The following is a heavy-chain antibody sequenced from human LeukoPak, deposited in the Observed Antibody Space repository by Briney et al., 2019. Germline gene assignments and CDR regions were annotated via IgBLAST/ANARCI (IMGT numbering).Heavy chain of an antibody. CDR3: ARQAGVAGDLDY. Sequence: SETLSLTCAVYGGSFSGYYWSWIRQPPGKGLEWIGEINHSGSTNYNPSLKSRVTISVDTSKNQFSLKLTSVTAADTAVYFCARQAGVAGDLDYWGQGNLVTVSS. CDR2: INHSGST. CDR1: GGSFSGYY. D-gene: IGHD6-19*01. V-gene: IGHV4-34*01. J-gene: IGHJ4*02.